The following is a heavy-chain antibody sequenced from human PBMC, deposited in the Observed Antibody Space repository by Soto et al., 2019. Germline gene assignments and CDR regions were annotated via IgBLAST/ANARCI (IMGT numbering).Heavy chain of an antibody. V-gene: IGHV4-59*01. J-gene: IGHJ4*02. Sequence: QVQLQESGPGLVKPSETLSLTCTVSGGSISSYYWSWIRQPPGKGLEWIGYIYYSGSTNYNPSLKSRVTISVDTSKNQFSLKLSSVTAADTAVYYCAGGQTDGYWSGGSCYYFDYWGQGTLVTVSS. CDR2: IYYSGST. CDR1: GGSISSYY. D-gene: IGHD2-15*01. CDR3: AGGQTDGYWSGGSCYYFDY.